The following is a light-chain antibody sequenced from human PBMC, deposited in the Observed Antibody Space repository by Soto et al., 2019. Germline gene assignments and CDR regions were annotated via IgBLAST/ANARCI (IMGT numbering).Light chain of an antibody. CDR2: GTS. CDR3: QSLDNSLSRSVV. J-gene: IGLJ1*01. CDR1: SSNIGAGND. V-gene: IGLV1-40*01. Sequence: QPVLTQPPSVSGAPGQRVTIPCTGASSNIGAGNDVHWYQQLPGAAPKLLIYGTSNRPSGVPDRFSGSKSGTSASLVITGLQAEDEAVYHCQSLDNSLSRSVVFGTGTKLTVL.